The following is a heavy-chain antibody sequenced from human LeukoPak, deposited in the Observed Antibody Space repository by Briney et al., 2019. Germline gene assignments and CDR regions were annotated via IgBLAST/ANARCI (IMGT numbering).Heavy chain of an antibody. CDR3: ARGSYYYDSSGYYYEV. D-gene: IGHD3-22*01. CDR1: GASITDAY. Sequence: PSETLSLTCNVSGASITDAYWSWLRQPPGKGLEWIGRIYTSGSTNYNPSLKSRVTISVDTSKNQFSLKLSSVTAADTAVYYCARGSYYYDSSGYYYEVWGQGTLVTVSS. J-gene: IGHJ4*02. V-gene: IGHV4-4*08. CDR2: IYTSGST.